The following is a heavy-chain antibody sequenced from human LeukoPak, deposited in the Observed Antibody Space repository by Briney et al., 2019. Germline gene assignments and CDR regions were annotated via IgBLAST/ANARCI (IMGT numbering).Heavy chain of an antibody. CDR1: GFSISSHE. CDR3: TRVELAPYYYYMDV. J-gene: IGHJ6*03. D-gene: IGHD1-7*01. CDR2: ISSSGSTI. V-gene: IGHV3-48*03. Sequence: SGGSLRLSCAASGFSISSHEMNWVRQAPGKGLEWVSHISSSGSTIWYADSVKGRFTISRDNAKNSLYLQMNSLRAEDTAVYYCTRVELAPYYYYMDVWGKGTTVTVSS.